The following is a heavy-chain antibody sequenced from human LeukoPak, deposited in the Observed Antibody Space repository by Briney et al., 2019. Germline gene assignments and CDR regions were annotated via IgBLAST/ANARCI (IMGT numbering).Heavy chain of an antibody. Sequence: TGGSLRLSCAASEFTFTAYAMSWVRQAPGKGLEWVSTIGASGDNTNYADSVKGRFTISRDNSKNTLDLQMNSLRAEDTALYYCARGEGYGYYPIDYWGQGNLVTVSS. J-gene: IGHJ4*02. V-gene: IGHV3-23*01. CDR2: IGASGDNT. CDR3: ARGEGYGYYPIDY. CDR1: EFTFTAYA. D-gene: IGHD4-17*01.